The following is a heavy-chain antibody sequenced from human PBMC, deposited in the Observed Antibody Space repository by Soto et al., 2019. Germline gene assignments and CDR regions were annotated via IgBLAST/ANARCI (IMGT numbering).Heavy chain of an antibody. CDR3: AIYKRYSSGWYDAFDI. D-gene: IGHD6-19*01. CDR1: GFTFSSYA. CDR2: ISGSGGST. J-gene: IGHJ3*02. V-gene: IGHV3-23*01. Sequence: GGSLRLSCAASGFTFSSYAMSWVRQAPGKGLEWVSAISGSGGSTYYADSVKGRFTISRDNSKNTLYLQMNSLRAEDTAVYYCAIYKRYSSGWYDAFDIWGQGTMVTVSS.